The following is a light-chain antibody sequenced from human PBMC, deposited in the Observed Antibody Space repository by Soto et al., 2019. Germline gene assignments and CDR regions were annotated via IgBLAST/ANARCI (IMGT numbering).Light chain of an antibody. CDR1: QDIRGA. Sequence: AIQLTQSPSSLSASVGDRVTITCRASQDIRGALAWYQQKPGKRPKLLIFDVSSLQSGVPSRFSGSGSGTDFTLTLSSLQPEDFATYYCQQFNTYPITFGQGTRLEIK. V-gene: IGKV1-13*02. CDR2: DVS. J-gene: IGKJ5*01. CDR3: QQFNTYPIT.